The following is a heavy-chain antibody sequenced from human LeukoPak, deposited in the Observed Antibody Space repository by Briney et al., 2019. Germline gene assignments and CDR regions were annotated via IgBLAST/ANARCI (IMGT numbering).Heavy chain of an antibody. CDR3: ARGFGLRFLEWLVLNWFDP. CDR2: IYHNGTT. V-gene: IGHV4-31*03. Sequence: SETLSLTCTVSGGSLSSGNFYWSWVRQFPGKGLEWIGNIYHNGTTHFNPSLKSRLTISVDTSKNQFSLKLTPVTAADTAAYYCARGFGLRFLEWLVLNWFDPWGQGTLVTVSS. J-gene: IGHJ5*02. D-gene: IGHD3-3*01. CDR1: GGSLSSGNFY.